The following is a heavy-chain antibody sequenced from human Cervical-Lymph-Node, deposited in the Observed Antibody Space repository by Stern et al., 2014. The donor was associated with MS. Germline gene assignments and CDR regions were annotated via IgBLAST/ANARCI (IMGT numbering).Heavy chain of an antibody. J-gene: IGHJ4*02. D-gene: IGHD4-17*01. Sequence: EVQLVESGGRVVRPGGSLGLSCVASGFSFDDYAMTWVRQAPGKGLEWVSGINWNGVSSGHADSVKGRFTISRDNAKNSLHLQMNSLRADDTAVYFCARVLKSDYGASYFDYWGQGTLVTVSS. V-gene: IGHV3-20*04. CDR2: INWNGVSS. CDR1: GFSFDDYA. CDR3: ARVLKSDYGASYFDY.